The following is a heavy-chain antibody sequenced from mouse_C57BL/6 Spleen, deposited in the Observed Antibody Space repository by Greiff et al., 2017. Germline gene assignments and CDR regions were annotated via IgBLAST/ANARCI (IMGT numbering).Heavy chain of an antibody. V-gene: IGHV1-69*01. CDR2: IDPSDSYT. CDR3: ARGGSSHYYAMDY. Sequence: QVQLQQPGAELVMPGASVKLSCKASGYTFTSYWMHWVKQRPGQGLEWIGEIDPSDSYTNYNQKFKGKSTLTVDKSSSTAYMQLSSLTSEDSAVYYCARGGSSHYYAMDYWGQGTSVTVSS. J-gene: IGHJ4*01. CDR1: GYTFTSYW. D-gene: IGHD1-1*01.